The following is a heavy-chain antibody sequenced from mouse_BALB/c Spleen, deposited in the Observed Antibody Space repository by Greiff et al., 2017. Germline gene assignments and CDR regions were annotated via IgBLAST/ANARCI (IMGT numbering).Heavy chain of an antibody. CDR2: ILPGSGST. V-gene: IGHV1-9*01. CDR3: ARYDCDVQPTDWYFDV. J-gene: IGHJ1*01. CDR1: GYTFSSYW. Sequence: QVQLQQSGAELMKPGASVKISCKATGYTFSSYWIEWVKQRPGHGLEWIGEILPGSGSTNYNEKFKGKATITADTSSNTAYMQLSSLTSEDSAVYYCARYDCDVQPTDWYFDVWGAGTTVTVSS. D-gene: IGHD2-4*01.